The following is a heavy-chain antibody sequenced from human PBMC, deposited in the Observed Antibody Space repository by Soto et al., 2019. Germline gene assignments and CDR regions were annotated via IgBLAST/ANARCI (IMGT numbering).Heavy chain of an antibody. J-gene: IGHJ4*02. CDR2: ISYGGST. CDR3: SRGILV. D-gene: IGHD5-18*01. CDR1: GGSINSGGYC. Sequence: QVQLQESGPGLVKPSQTLSLTCTVSGGSINSGGYCWSWIRQHPGKGLDWIGCISYGGSTSYNPSLKGRFTIPLDTSKNHFSLKLPSVTAAARAVYSFSRGILVWGQGALITVSS. V-gene: IGHV4-31*03.